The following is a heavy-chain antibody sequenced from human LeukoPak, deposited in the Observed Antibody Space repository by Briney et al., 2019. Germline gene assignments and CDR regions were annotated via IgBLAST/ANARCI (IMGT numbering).Heavy chain of an antibody. CDR2: IYYTRST. Sequence: SETLSLTCTVSGGSISSGGYYWSWIRQHPGKGREWIAYIYYTRSTYYNPSLKSRLTISVDTSKTHFSLRLSSMTAADTAVYYCARGKRRYSSSWYDYWGQGTLVTVSS. D-gene: IGHD6-13*01. CDR3: ARGKRRYSSSWYDY. J-gene: IGHJ4*02. V-gene: IGHV4-31*03. CDR1: GGSISSGGYY.